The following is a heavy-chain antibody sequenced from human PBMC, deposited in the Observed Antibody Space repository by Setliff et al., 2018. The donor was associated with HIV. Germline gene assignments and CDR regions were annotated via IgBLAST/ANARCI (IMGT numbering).Heavy chain of an antibody. J-gene: IGHJ3*02. V-gene: IGHV1-2*06. CDR2: INPNSGGT. CDR1: GYTFTSYY. D-gene: IGHD3-22*01. Sequence: ASVKVSCKASGYTFTSYYMHWVRQAPGQGLEWMGRINPNSGGTNYAQKFQGRVAMTRDTSISTAYMELSRLRSDDTAVYYCARVYYYDSSGYHDAFDIWGQGTMVTVSS. CDR3: ARVYYYDSSGYHDAFDI.